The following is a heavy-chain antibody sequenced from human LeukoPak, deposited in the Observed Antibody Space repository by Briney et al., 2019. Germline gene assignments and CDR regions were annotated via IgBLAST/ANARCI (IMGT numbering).Heavy chain of an antibody. Sequence: GVSLRLSCSASGFTFSAFSMHWLRQAPGKGPEYVSAIGGNGDTTYYADSVRGRFTTSRDNSKNILYLQMSSLRDGDTAVYYCAKAGGYCTTCLDFWGQGTLVTVSS. CDR2: IGGNGDTT. CDR3: AKAGGYCTTCLDF. CDR1: GFTFSAFS. D-gene: IGHD2-8*01. J-gene: IGHJ4*02. V-gene: IGHV3-64D*06.